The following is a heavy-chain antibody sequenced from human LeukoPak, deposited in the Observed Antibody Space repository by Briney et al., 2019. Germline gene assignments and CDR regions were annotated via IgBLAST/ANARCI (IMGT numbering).Heavy chain of an antibody. J-gene: IGHJ6*02. CDR3: AREKAVMYHYYDGMDV. CDR1: GGTFSSYA. D-gene: IGHD2-8*02. V-gene: IGHV1-69*05. CDR2: IIPIFGTA. Sequence: GSSVKVSCKASGGTFSSYAISWVRQAPGQGLEWMGGIIPIFGTANYAQKLQGRVTMTTDTSTSTAYMELRSLRSDDTAVYYCAREKAVMYHYYDGMDVWGQGTTVTVSS.